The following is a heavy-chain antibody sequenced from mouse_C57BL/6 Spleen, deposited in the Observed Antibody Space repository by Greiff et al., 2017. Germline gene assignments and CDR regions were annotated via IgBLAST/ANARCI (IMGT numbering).Heavy chain of an antibody. CDR1: GYSITSGYY. J-gene: IGHJ1*03. V-gene: IGHV3-6*01. CDR3: ARVPGNGYFDV. Sequence: EVQRVESGPGLVKPSQSLSLTCSVTGYSITSGYYWNWIRQFPGNKLEWMGYISYDGSNNYNPSLKNRISITRDTSKNQFFLKLNSVTTEDTATYYCARVPGNGYFDVWGTGTTVTVSS. CDR2: ISYDGSN. D-gene: IGHD2-1*01.